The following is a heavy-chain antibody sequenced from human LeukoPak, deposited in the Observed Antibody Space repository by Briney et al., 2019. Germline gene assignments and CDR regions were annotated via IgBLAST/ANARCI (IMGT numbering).Heavy chain of an antibody. CDR3: ARGRTLEI. J-gene: IGHJ3*02. V-gene: IGHV1-2*02. CDR1: GYTFIYPY. CDR2: INPNSGDT. Sequence: ASVKVSCKASGYTFIYPYIYWVRQAPGQGLEWMGWINPNSGDTAYAQNFQGRVTMNRDTSITTAYMELNSLRSDDTAPYYWARGRTLEIWGQGTVVTVSS.